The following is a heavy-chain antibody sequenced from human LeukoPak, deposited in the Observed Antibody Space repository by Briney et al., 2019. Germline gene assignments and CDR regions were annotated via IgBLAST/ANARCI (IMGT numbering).Heavy chain of an antibody. V-gene: IGHV3-23*01. Sequence: SGGSLRLSCAASGFTFSNAWMSWVRQAPGKGLEWVSAISGSGGSTYYADSVKGRFTISRDNSKNTLYLQMNSLRAEDTAVYYCAKDYDFWSGYLDYWGQGTLVTVSS. CDR2: ISGSGGST. CDR1: GFTFSNAW. CDR3: AKDYDFWSGYLDY. J-gene: IGHJ4*02. D-gene: IGHD3-3*01.